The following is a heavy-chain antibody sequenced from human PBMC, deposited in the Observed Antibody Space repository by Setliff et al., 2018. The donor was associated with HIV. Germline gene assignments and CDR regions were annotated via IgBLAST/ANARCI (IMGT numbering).Heavy chain of an antibody. J-gene: IGHJ3*02. Sequence: VGSLSLSCAASGFTFSSYAMHWVRQAPGKGLEWVAVISYDGSNKYYADSVKGRLTISRDNSKHTLYLQMNSLRAEDTAVYCCARSKGHLYYDDDTGYVLRAFDIWGQGTMVT. CDR2: ISYDGSNK. CDR1: GFTFSSYA. CDR3: ARSKGHLYYDDDTGYVLRAFDI. D-gene: IGHD3-22*01. V-gene: IGHV3-30*04.